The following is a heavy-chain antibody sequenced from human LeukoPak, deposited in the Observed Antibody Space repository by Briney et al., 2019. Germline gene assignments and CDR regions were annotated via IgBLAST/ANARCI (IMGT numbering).Heavy chain of an antibody. V-gene: IGHV3-33*01. CDR3: TREVGGEWELYYFDY. J-gene: IGHJ4*01. D-gene: IGHD1-26*01. CDR1: GFTFSSYG. Sequence: PGGSLRLSCAGSGFTFSSYGMNWVRQVPGKGLEWVAGIWHDESNKYYADSVKGRFTISRDNSKNTLYLQMNSLRAEDTAVYYCTREVGGEWELYYFDYWGHGTPVTVSS. CDR2: IWHDESNK.